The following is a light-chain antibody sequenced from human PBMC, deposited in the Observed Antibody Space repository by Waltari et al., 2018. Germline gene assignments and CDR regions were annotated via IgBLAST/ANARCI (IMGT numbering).Light chain of an antibody. CDR3: GTWDSSLSGAV. CDR1: SSNIGNNY. CDR2: EDS. Sequence: QSVLTQPPSVSAAPGQRVTISCSGGSSNIGNNYVSWYRQFPGTAPKLLIDEDSERPSGIPGRFYGSKSGTSATLDITGLQAGDEADYYCGTWDSSLSGAVFGGGTHLTVL. J-gene: IGLJ7*01. V-gene: IGLV1-51*02.